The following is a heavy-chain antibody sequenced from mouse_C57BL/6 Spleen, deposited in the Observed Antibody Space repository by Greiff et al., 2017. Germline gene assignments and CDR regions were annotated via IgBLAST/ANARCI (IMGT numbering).Heavy chain of an antibody. V-gene: IGHV5-4*03. CDR3: ARETLYYFAY. Sequence: DVMLVESGGGLVKPGGSLKLSCAASGFTFSSYAMSWVRQTPEKRLEWVATISDGGSYTYYPDNVKGRFTISRDNAKNNLYLQMSPLKSEDTAMYYCARETLYYFAYWGQGTTLTVSS. CDR2: ISDGGSYT. CDR1: GFTFSSYA. J-gene: IGHJ2*01.